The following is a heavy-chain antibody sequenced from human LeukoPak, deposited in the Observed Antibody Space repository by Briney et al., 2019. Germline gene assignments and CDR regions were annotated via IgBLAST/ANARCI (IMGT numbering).Heavy chain of an antibody. D-gene: IGHD4-17*01. V-gene: IGHV3-30*03. CDR3: ARGRWEMTTVTVYYYYYGMDV. CDR2: ISYDGSNK. Sequence: GGSLRLSCAASGFTFSSYGMHWVRQAPGKGLEWVAVISYDGSNKYYADSVKGRFTISRDNSKNTLYLQMNSLRAEDTAVYYCARGRWEMTTVTVYYYYYGMDVWGKGTTVTVSS. CDR1: GFTFSSYG. J-gene: IGHJ6*04.